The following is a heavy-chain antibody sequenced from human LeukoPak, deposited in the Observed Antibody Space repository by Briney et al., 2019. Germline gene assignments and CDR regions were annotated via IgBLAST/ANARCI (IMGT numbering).Heavy chain of an antibody. Sequence: PSETPSLTCAVYGGSFSGFHWSWIRQPPGKGLEWIGEINHSGSTHYNPSLKSRVTISVDTSKKQFSLKLSSVTAADTAVYYCANKGEALVAIGGSYGMDVWGQGTTVTVSS. CDR2: INHSGST. J-gene: IGHJ6*02. D-gene: IGHD5-12*01. V-gene: IGHV4-34*01. CDR1: GGSFSGFH. CDR3: ANKGEALVAIGGSYGMDV.